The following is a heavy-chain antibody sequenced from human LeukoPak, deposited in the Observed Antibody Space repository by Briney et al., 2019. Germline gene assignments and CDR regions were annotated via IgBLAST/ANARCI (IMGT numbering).Heavy chain of an antibody. Sequence: GGSLRLSCAASGFTFSSYSMDWVRQAPGKGLEWVSYISSSGSTIHYADSVKGRFTISRDNAKNSLYLQMNSLRDEDTAVYYCARGPQRYYGSGQDFDYWGQGTLVSVSS. J-gene: IGHJ4*02. CDR1: GFTFSSYS. CDR3: ARGPQRYYGSGQDFDY. D-gene: IGHD3-10*01. CDR2: ISSSGSTI. V-gene: IGHV3-48*02.